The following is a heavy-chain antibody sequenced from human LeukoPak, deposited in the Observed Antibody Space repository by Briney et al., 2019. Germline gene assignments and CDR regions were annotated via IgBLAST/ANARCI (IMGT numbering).Heavy chain of an antibody. CDR2: INTNTGDP. CDR3: ARVIKYSFSVGCFDP. CDR1: GYSFPMYA. Sequence: ASVKVSCKASGYSFPMYAINWVRQAPGQGLEWMGWINTNTGDPTYAQGFTGRLVFSLDTSVTTAYLQISSLRAEDTAVYYCARVIKYSFSVGCFDPWGQGTQVTVSS. V-gene: IGHV7-4-1*02. D-gene: IGHD1-26*01. J-gene: IGHJ5*02.